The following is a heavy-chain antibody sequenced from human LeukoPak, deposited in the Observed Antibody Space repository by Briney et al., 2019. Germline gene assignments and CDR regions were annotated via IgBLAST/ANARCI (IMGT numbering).Heavy chain of an antibody. CDR2: IYYSGST. CDR3: ARDYPSPTPYCSGGSCYSSWYFDL. CDR1: GGSIRSTSYY. D-gene: IGHD2-15*01. V-gene: IGHV4-61*01. Sequence: SSETLSLTCTVSGGSIRSTSYYWSWIRQPPGKGLEWIGYIYYSGSTNYSPSLKSRVTISVDRSKNQFSLKLSSVTAADTAVYYCARDYPSPTPYCSGGSCYSSWYFDLWGRGTLVTVSS. J-gene: IGHJ2*01.